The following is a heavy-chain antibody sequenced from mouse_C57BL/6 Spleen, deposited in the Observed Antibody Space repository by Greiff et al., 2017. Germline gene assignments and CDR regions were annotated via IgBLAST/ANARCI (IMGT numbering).Heavy chain of an antibody. CDR1: GYTFTNYW. Sequence: QVQLKESGAELVRPGTSVKMSCKASGYTFTNYWIGWAKQRPGHGLEWIGDIYPGGGYTNYNEKFKGKATLTADKSSSTAYMQFSSLTSEDSAIYYCARHGSRHWYFDVWGTGTTVTVSS. J-gene: IGHJ1*03. V-gene: IGHV1-63*01. CDR3: ARHGSRHWYFDV. CDR2: IYPGGGYT. D-gene: IGHD1-1*01.